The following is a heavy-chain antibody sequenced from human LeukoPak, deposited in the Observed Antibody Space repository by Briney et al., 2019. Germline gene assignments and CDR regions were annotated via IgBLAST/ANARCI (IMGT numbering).Heavy chain of an antibody. CDR1: GFTFSDYY. J-gene: IGHJ4*02. Sequence: GGSLRLSCAASGFTFSDYYVSWISQAPGKGLEWVSYISSSGSTIYYADSVKGRFTISRDNAKNSLYLQMNTLRPEDTAVYYCARERQNKDFWSGGDYWGQGTLVTVSS. D-gene: IGHD3-3*01. V-gene: IGHV3-11*04. CDR3: ARERQNKDFWSGGDY. CDR2: ISSSGSTI.